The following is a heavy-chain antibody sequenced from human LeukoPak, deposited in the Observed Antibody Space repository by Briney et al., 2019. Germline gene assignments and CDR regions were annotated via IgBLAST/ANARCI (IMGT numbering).Heavy chain of an antibody. D-gene: IGHD6-19*01. Sequence: GGSLRLSCAASGFTFSSYDMHWVRQATGKGLEWVSAIGTAGDTYYPGSVKGRFTISRENAKNSLYLQMNSLRAGDTAVYYCARVGIAVAGSWYFDLWGRGTLVTVSP. CDR3: ARVGIAVAGSWYFDL. CDR1: GFTFSSYD. J-gene: IGHJ2*01. V-gene: IGHV3-13*01. CDR2: IGTAGDT.